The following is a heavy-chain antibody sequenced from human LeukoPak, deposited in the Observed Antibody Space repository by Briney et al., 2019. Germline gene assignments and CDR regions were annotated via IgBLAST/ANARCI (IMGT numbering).Heavy chain of an antibody. CDR1: GYTFTSYG. Sequence: GASVKVSCKASGYTFTSYGISWVRQARGQGLEWMGWISAYKGNTNYAQKLQGRVTITTDTSRSTAYMQLRSLRSDDTAVYYCARSLLFSKFSYFQHWGQGTLVTVSS. V-gene: IGHV1-18*01. D-gene: IGHD4-11*01. J-gene: IGHJ1*01. CDR3: ARSLLFSKFSYFQH. CDR2: ISAYKGNT.